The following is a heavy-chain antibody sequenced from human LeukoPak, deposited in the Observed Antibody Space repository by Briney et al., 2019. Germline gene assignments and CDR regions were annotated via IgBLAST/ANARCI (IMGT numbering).Heavy chain of an antibody. D-gene: IGHD1-1*01. CDR3: AKYTNWVAGDV. J-gene: IGHJ6*02. Sequence: GGSLRLSCAASGFTFSESWMSWVRQAPGQGLEWVAAIKEDGSEKDYVDSVKGRFTISRDNAKNSLYLQMNSLRAEDTAVYYCAKYTNWVAGDVWGQGTTVSVSS. CDR1: GFTFSESW. CDR2: IKEDGSEK. V-gene: IGHV3-7*01.